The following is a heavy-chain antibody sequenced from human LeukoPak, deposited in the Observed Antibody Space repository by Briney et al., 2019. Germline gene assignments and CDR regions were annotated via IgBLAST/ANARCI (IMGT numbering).Heavy chain of an antibody. V-gene: IGHV3-23*01. CDR2: ISGNGGYT. D-gene: IGHD5-12*01. Sequence: GGSLRLSCAASGFTFSTYAMSWVRQAPGKGLEWVSSISGNGGYTYYADSVKGQFTISRDNSKNTLSLQMNSLRAEDTAIYYCAKVLSTSAYGGSDWGQGTLVTVSS. J-gene: IGHJ4*02. CDR3: AKVLSTSAYGGSD. CDR1: GFTFSTYA.